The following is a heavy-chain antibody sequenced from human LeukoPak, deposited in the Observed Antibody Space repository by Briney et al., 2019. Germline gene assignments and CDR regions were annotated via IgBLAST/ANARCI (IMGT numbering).Heavy chain of an antibody. D-gene: IGHD2-15*01. J-gene: IGHJ5*02. Sequence: GGSLRLSCAASGFTVSADWMSWVRQAPGRGLEWVAHIKQDGSDKYYADSVRSRFTVSRDNAKNSLYLQMNSQRAEDTAVYYCARSCSGGTCNFPKFELWGQGTLVTVSS. CDR1: GFTVSADW. CDR2: IKQDGSDK. V-gene: IGHV3-7*01. CDR3: ARSCSGGTCNFPKFEL.